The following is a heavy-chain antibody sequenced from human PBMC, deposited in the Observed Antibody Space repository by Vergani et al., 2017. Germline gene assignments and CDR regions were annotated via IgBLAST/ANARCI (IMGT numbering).Heavy chain of an antibody. Sequence: DVRLVESGGGVVQPGGSLRLSCAASGFTFSAYSMNWVRQTPGKGLEWVSTINTNGDYTRYGDCVKGRFTISRDNSKSTLYLQMNSLRAEDTAIYYCAKGGWNYWFDSWGQGTLVIVS. D-gene: IGHD1-1*01. CDR2: INTNGDYT. V-gene: IGHV3-23*04. CDR3: AKGGWNYWFDS. CDR1: GFTFSAYS. J-gene: IGHJ5*01.